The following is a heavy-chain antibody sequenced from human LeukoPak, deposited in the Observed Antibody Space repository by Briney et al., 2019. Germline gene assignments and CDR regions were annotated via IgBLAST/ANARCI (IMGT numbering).Heavy chain of an antibody. V-gene: IGHV4-59*01. CDR3: ARGRVSYRRPDAFDI. Sequence: SETLSLTCTVSGGSISSYYWNWIRQPPGKGLEWIGHIYYSGSTNCNPSLKSRVTISVDTSKNQVSLKLSSVTAADTALYYCARGRVSYRRPDAFDIWGQGTMVTVSS. J-gene: IGHJ3*02. CDR1: GGSISSYY. CDR2: IYYSGST. D-gene: IGHD2-8*01.